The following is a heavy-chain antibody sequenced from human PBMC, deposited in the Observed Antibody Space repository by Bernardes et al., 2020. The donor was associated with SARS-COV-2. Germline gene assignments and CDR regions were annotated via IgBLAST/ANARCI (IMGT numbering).Heavy chain of an antibody. Sequence: SETLSLTCTVSGGSISSGSYYWSWIRQPPGKGLEWIGYIYYSGSTNYNPSLKSRVTISVDTSKNQFSLKLSSVTAADTAVYYCARALGRWLQFASAFDIWGQGTMVTVSS. CDR3: ARALGRWLQFASAFDI. CDR1: GGSISSGSYY. V-gene: IGHV4-61*01. D-gene: IGHD5-12*01. CDR2: IYYSGST. J-gene: IGHJ3*02.